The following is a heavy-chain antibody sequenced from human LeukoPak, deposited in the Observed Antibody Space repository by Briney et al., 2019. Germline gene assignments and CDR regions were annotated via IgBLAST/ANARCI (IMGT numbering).Heavy chain of an antibody. J-gene: IGHJ4*02. V-gene: IGHV4-34*01. D-gene: IGHD3-10*01. CDR3: ARGARGMTYYYGSGSPKYFDY. CDR2: INHSGST. CDR1: GGSFSGYY. Sequence: PSETLSLTCAVYGGSFSGYYWSWIRQPPGKGLEWIGEINHSGSTNYNPSLKSRVTISVDTSKNQFSLKLSSVTAADTAVYHCARGARGMTYYYGSGSPKYFDYWGQGTLVTVSS.